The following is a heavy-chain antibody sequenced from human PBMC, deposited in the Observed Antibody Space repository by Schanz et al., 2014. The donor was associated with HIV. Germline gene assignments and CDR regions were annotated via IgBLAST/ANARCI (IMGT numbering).Heavy chain of an antibody. V-gene: IGHV3-7*03. Sequence: EVQLVESGGGLVQPGGSLRLSCAASGFTFSSYWMHWVRQAPGKGLEWVANIKQDGSEKYYVDSVKGRFTISRDNAKNSLYLQMNSLRAEDTALYYCAKDRGVVSGMVTNYYYGMDVWGQGTTVTVSS. CDR2: IKQDGSEK. CDR1: GFTFSSYW. J-gene: IGHJ6*02. D-gene: IGHD5-18*01. CDR3: AKDRGVVSGMVTNYYYGMDV.